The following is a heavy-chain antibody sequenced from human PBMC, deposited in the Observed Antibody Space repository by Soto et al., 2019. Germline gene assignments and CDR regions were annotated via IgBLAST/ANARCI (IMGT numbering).Heavy chain of an antibody. CDR1: GFTFSSYG. CDR2: ISYDGSNK. D-gene: IGHD3-22*01. J-gene: IGHJ3*02. Sequence: VQLVESGGGVVQPGRSLRLSCAASGFTFSSYGMHWVRQAPGKGLEWVAVISYDGSNKYYADSVKGRFTISRDNSKNTLYLQMNSLRAEDTAVYYCAKEGPYDTRAFDIWGQGTMVTVSS. V-gene: IGHV3-30*18. CDR3: AKEGPYDTRAFDI.